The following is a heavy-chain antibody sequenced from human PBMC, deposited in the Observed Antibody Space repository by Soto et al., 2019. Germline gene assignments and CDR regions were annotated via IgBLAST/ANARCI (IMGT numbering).Heavy chain of an antibody. CDR1: GFTFRSYA. CDR2: IADSRDRT. D-gene: IGHD2-15*01. V-gene: IGHV3-23*01. Sequence: EVQLLESGGGLVQPGGSLRLSCAASGFTFRSYAMSWVRQAPGKGLEWVSVIADSRDRTYYADSVKGRFTISRDNSKNTLYLQMHNLRAEDTATYYGAKGIDWGQGTRVTVSS. CDR3: AKGID. J-gene: IGHJ1*01.